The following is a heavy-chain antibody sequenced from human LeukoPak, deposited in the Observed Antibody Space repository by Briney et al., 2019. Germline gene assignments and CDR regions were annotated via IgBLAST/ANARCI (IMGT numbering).Heavy chain of an antibody. CDR3: AKVPIRFLEWLYFDY. CDR1: GFTFSSYG. V-gene: IGHV3-33*06. CDR2: IWYDGSNK. J-gene: IGHJ4*02. Sequence: LTGGSLRLSCAASGFTFSSYGMHWVRQAPGKGLEWVAVIWYDGSNKYYADSVKGRFTISRDNSKNTLYLQMNSLRAEDTAVYYCAKVPIRFLEWLYFDYWGQGTLVTVSS. D-gene: IGHD3-3*01.